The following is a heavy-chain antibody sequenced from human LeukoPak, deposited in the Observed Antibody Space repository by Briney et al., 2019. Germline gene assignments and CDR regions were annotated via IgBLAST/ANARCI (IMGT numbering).Heavy chain of an antibody. D-gene: IGHD4-11*01. Sequence: SGKSLTLSCVASQFRFPFSHYGMHWVRQAPGRGLEWVAVIWSDGTNQYYADSVKGRFTISRDNSQNTVYLQMNSLRVEDTAVYFCAKDAQRGFDYSNSLEYWGQGTLVTVS. J-gene: IGHJ4*02. V-gene: IGHV3-33*06. CDR3: AKDAQRGFDYSNSLEY. CDR1: RFPFSHYG. CDR2: IWSDGTNQ.